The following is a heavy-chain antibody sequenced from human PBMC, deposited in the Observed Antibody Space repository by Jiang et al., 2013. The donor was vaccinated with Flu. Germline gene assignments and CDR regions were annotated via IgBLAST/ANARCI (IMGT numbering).Heavy chain of an antibody. V-gene: IGHV4-39*01. CDR1: PGSSDTHH. CDR3: VRQAIFVRGVFDR. D-gene: IGHD3-10*01. Sequence: PGLVKPSETLSLTCSVSPGSSDTHHWAWIRQTLRQGLQWVGSVNSVGTTYFNTSLKSRASMSFDASTNEVSLDLTSMTAADSGIYFCVRQAIFVRGVFDRWGRGIHVTVSS. CDR2: VNSVGTT. J-gene: IGHJ4*02.